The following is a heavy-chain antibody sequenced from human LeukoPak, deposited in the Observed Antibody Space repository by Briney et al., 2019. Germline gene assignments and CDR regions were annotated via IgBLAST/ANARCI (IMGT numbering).Heavy chain of an antibody. CDR1: GGSLNSHY. CDR2: FYSGGST. J-gene: IGHJ3*02. D-gene: IGHD6-19*01. V-gene: IGHV4-59*08. CDR3: ARRRQFAFDI. Sequence: PSETLSLTCTVSGGSLNSHYLNWIRQPPGRGLEWIGYFYSGGSTSYNPSLKSRVTISEDTPNTHFSLKLTSVTAADTAVYYCARRRQFAFDIWGQGTMVTVSS.